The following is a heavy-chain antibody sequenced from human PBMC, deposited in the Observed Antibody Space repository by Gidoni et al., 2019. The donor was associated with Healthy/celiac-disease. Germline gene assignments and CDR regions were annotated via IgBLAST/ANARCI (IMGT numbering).Heavy chain of an antibody. Sequence: QVQLQQWGAGLLKPSETLSLTCAVYGGSFSVYYWSWIRQPPGKGLEWIGEINHSGSTNYNPSLKSRVTISVDTSKNQFSLKLSSVTAADTAVYYCARVSRAATPMKKYYFDYWGQGTLVTVSS. D-gene: IGHD2-15*01. CDR3: ARVSRAATPMKKYYFDY. CDR2: INHSGST. CDR1: GGSFSVYY. V-gene: IGHV4-34*01. J-gene: IGHJ4*02.